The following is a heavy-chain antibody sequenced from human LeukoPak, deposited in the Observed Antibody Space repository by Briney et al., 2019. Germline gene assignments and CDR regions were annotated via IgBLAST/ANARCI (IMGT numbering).Heavy chain of an antibody. D-gene: IGHD6-13*01. V-gene: IGHV4-59*01. J-gene: IGHJ6*02. CDR2: ISNSGTN. CDR1: GSSITSYY. Sequence: SETLSLTCAVSGSSITSYYWSWIRQPPGKGLEWIGDISNSGTNNYNPSLKSRVTISVDTSKNQFSLKLSSVTAADTAVYYCARGISSWYFGVWGQGTTVTVSS. CDR3: ARGISSWYFGV.